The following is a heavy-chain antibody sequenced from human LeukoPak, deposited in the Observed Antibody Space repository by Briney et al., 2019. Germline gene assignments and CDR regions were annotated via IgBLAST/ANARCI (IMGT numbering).Heavy chain of an antibody. CDR3: ARGVRDGYNPGPFDY. J-gene: IGHJ4*02. V-gene: IGHV4-34*01. CDR1: GGSFSGYY. D-gene: IGHD5-12*01. Sequence: SETLSLTCAVYGGSFSGYYWSWIRQPPGKGLEWIGEINHSGSTNYNPSLKSRVTISVDTSKNQFSLKLSSVTAADTAVYYCARGVRDGYNPGPFDYWGQGTPVTVSS. CDR2: INHSGST.